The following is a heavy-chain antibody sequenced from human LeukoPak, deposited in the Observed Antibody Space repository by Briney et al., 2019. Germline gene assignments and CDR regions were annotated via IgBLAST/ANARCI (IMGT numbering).Heavy chain of an antibody. J-gene: IGHJ4*02. CDR1: GGSISSYY. CDR2: IYYSGGT. Sequence: SETLSLTCTVSGGSISSYYWSWIRQPPGKGLEWIGYIYYSGGTNYNPSLKSRVTISVDTSKNQFSLKLSSVPAADTAVYYCARGSDSSGWYLVDYWGQGTLVTVSS. CDR3: ARGSDSSGWYLVDY. V-gene: IGHV4-59*01. D-gene: IGHD6-19*01.